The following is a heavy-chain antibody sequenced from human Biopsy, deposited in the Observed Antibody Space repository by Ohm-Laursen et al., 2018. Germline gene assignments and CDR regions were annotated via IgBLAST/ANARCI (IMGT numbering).Heavy chain of an antibody. CDR2: ISDIGNST. D-gene: IGHD2-15*01. CDR1: GFTFSNYA. Sequence: GQTLSLTCAASGFTFSNYAMTWVRQAPGKGLEWVSAISDIGNSTFYSDSVKGRFTISRDNSKKTLYLQMNSLRAEDTAIYYCAKDQPDLAAVVAAHWYFDLWGRGTLVTVSS. CDR3: AKDQPDLAAVVAAHWYFDL. V-gene: IGHV3-23*01. J-gene: IGHJ2*01.